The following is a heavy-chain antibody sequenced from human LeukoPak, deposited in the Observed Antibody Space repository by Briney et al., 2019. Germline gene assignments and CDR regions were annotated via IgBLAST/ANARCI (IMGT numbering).Heavy chain of an antibody. CDR1: GDSMSSGDYY. J-gene: IGHJ4*02. CDR3: AREECSGTYYFEH. V-gene: IGHV4-30-4*01. CDR2: IYKSAST. Sequence: PSETLSLTCTVSGDSMSSGDYYWSWIRQPPGRGLEWIGYIYKSASTYYNPSLKSRITISMDTPNNQFSLKLSSVTAADTAVYYCAREECSGTYYFEHWGQGTLVTVSS. D-gene: IGHD3-10*02.